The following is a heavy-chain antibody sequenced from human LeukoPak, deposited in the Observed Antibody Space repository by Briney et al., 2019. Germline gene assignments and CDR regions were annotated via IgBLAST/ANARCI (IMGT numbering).Heavy chain of an antibody. J-gene: IGHJ4*02. CDR2: FDPEDGET. Sequence: ASVKVSCKVSGYTLTELSMHWVRQAPGKGLEWMGGFDPEDGETIYAQKFQGRVTMTEDTSTDTAYMELSSLRSEDTAVYYRASQLWSGKPSGSWGQGTLVTVSS. V-gene: IGHV1-24*01. CDR1: GYTLTELS. D-gene: IGHD3-10*01. CDR3: ASQLWSGKPSGS.